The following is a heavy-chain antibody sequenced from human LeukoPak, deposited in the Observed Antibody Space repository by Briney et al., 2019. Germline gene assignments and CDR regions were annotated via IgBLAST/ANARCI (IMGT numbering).Heavy chain of an antibody. J-gene: IGHJ4*02. V-gene: IGHV4-39*01. CDR1: GGSISSSSYY. Sequence: SETLSLTCTVSGGSISSSSYYWGWIRQPPGKGLEWIGSIYYSGSTYYNPSLKSRVTISVDTSKNQFSLKLSSVTAADTAVYYCARGNREYYYDSSVRFDYWGQGTLVTVSS. D-gene: IGHD3-22*01. CDR3: ARGNREYYYDSSVRFDY. CDR2: IYYSGST.